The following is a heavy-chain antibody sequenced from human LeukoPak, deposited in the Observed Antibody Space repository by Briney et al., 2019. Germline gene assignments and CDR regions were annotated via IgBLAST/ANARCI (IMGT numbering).Heavy chain of an antibody. D-gene: IGHD2-15*01. V-gene: IGHV3-23*01. J-gene: IGHJ4*02. CDR1: GFTFSSYA. CDR2: ISGSGGST. CDR3: AKDFCSGGSCYSGSDH. Sequence: PGGSLRLSCAASGFTFSSYAMNWVRQAPGKGLEWVSVISGSGGSTYYADSAKGRFTISRDNSKNTLYLQMNSLRAEDTAVYYCAKDFCSGGSCYSGSDHWGQGTLVTVSS.